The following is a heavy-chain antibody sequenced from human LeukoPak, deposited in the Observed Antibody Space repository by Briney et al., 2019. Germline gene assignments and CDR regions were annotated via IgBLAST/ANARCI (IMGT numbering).Heavy chain of an antibody. Sequence: ASVKVSCKASGYTFTSYEINWVRQATGQGLEWMGWMNPDSGNTGCAQKFQGRVTMTRNTSISTAYMELSSLRSEDTAVYYCARNRGVTMVRGRNYYYYYMDVWGKGTTVTVSS. V-gene: IGHV1-8*01. D-gene: IGHD3-10*01. CDR2: MNPDSGNT. CDR3: ARNRGVTMVRGRNYYYYYMDV. J-gene: IGHJ6*03. CDR1: GYTFTSYE.